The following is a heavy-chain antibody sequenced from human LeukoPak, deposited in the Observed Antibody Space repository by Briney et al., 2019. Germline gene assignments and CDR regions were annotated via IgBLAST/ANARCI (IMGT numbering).Heavy chain of an antibody. J-gene: IGHJ3*02. V-gene: IGHV4-39*07. CDR2: IYYSGRT. D-gene: IGHD3-10*01. Sequence: PSETLSLTCTVSGGSISTSSYFWGWIRQPPGKGLEWIGNIYYSGRTYYNPSLKSRVTMSVDTSKNQFSLKLTSVTAADTAVYYCARSLSIRYVSGTYYNGPKYTPGRHDAFDXXXQGTMVTVSS. CDR1: GGSISTSSYF. CDR3: ARSLSIRYVSGTYYNGPKYTPGRHDAFDX.